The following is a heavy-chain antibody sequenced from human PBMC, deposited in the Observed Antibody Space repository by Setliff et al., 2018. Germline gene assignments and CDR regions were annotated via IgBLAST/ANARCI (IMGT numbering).Heavy chain of an antibody. CDR2: VNLRGRT. CDR1: GHSISSTGHY. V-gene: IGHV4-38-2*01. CDR3: ARTGTYRYFDY. D-gene: IGHD1-1*01. J-gene: IGHJ4*02. Sequence: PSETLSLTCGVSGHSISSTGHYWGWIRQPPGKELEWIGSVNLRGRTYYNPSLKSRVTISVDTSKSQFSLRLNSVTAADTAVYYCARTGTYRYFDYWGWGTLVTVSS.